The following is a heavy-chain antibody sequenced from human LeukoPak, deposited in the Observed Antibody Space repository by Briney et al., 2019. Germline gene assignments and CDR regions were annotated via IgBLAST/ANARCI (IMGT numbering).Heavy chain of an antibody. D-gene: IGHD2-2*01. Sequence: PGGSLRLSCAASGFTFSNYGMHWVRQAPGKGLEWVAFIRYDGSDEYYADSVKGRFTISRDNSKNTLYLQMNSLRVEDTAVYYCAGPAIVVPAETFDYWGQGTLVTVSS. CDR3: AGPAIVVPAETFDY. V-gene: IGHV3-30*02. J-gene: IGHJ4*02. CDR2: IRYDGSDE. CDR1: GFTFSNYG.